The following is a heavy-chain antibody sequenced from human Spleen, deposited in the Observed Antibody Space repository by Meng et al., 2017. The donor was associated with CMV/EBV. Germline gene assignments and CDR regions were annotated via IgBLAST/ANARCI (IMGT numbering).Heavy chain of an antibody. J-gene: IGHJ3*02. V-gene: IGHV3-23*01. D-gene: IGHD6-13*01. CDR2: ISGSGGST. Sequence: SCAASGLTFSSYAMSWVRQAPGKGLEWVSSISGSGGSTYYADSVKGRFTISRDNSKNTLYLQMNSLRAEDTAVYYCAKDGRAGDAFDIWGQGTMVTVSS. CDR1: GLTFSSYA. CDR3: AKDGRAGDAFDI.